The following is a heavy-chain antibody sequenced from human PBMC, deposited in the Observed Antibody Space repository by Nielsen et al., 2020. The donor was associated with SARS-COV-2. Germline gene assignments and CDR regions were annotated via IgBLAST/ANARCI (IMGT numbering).Heavy chain of an antibody. V-gene: IGHV1-3*01. CDR1: GYTFTSYA. CDR2: INAGNGNT. CDR3: ARGHIVVVTTLDY. J-gene: IGHJ4*02. Sequence: ALVKVSCKASGYTFTSYAMHWVRQAPGQRLEWMGWINAGNGNTKYSQKFQGRVTITRDTSASTAYMELSSLRSEDTAVYYCARGHIVVVTTLDYWGQGTLVTVSS. D-gene: IGHD2-21*02.